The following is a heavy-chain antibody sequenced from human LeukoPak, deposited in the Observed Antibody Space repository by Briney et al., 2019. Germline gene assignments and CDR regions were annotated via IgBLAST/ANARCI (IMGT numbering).Heavy chain of an antibody. CDR2: ISYSGST. CDR3: ARARYREINYAYAGGFYYMDV. J-gene: IGHJ6*03. CDR1: GFTFDDYA. D-gene: IGHD1-26*01. Sequence: PGGSLRLSCAASGFTFDDYAMHWIRQSPGKGLEWIGYISYSGSTNSHPSLKSRVTISVDMSKPQFYLELSSVTAADTAVYYCARARYREINYAYAGGFYYMDVWGKGTTVTVSS. V-gene: IGHV4-59*01.